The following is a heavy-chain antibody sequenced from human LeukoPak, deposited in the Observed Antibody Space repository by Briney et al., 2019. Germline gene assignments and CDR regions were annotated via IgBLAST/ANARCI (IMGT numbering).Heavy chain of an antibody. CDR3: ATGDSGSYYDY. V-gene: IGHV1-24*01. J-gene: IGHJ4*02. Sequence: ASVKVSCKASGGTFSSYAISWVRQAPGKGLEWMGGFDPEDGETIYAQKFQGRVTMTEDTSTDTAYMELSSLRSEDTAVYYCATGDSGSYYDYWGQGTLVTVSS. CDR1: GGTFSSYA. CDR2: FDPEDGET. D-gene: IGHD1-26*01.